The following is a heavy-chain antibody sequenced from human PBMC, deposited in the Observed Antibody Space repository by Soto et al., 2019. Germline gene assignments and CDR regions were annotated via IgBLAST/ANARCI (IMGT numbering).Heavy chain of an antibody. Sequence: QTLSLTSAISGDSVSSNSAACNLIRHSPSRGLEWLGRTYYRSKWYNDYAVSVKSRITINPDTSKNQFSLQLNSVTPEDTAVYYCARGVVVAATGYYYYGMDVWGQGTTVTVSS. CDR1: GDSVSSNSAA. CDR2: TYYRSKWYN. J-gene: IGHJ6*02. CDR3: ARGVVVAATGYYYYGMDV. V-gene: IGHV6-1*01. D-gene: IGHD2-15*01.